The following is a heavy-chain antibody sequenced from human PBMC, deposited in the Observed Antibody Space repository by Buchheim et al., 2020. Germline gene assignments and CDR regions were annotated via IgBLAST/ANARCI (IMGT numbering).Heavy chain of an antibody. J-gene: IGHJ4*02. V-gene: IGHV5-51*01. Sequence: EVQLVQSGAEVKKPGESLKISCKGSGYSFTDYWIGWVRQMPGKGLEWMAIIYPRDSDIRYRPSFQGQVTISADKSISSPYLQWSSLKASDTAMYYCVRGSGYCSNTRCYLFDYWGQGSL. CDR2: IYPRDSDI. CDR3: VRGSGYCSNTRCYLFDY. CDR1: GYSFTDYW. D-gene: IGHD2-2*01.